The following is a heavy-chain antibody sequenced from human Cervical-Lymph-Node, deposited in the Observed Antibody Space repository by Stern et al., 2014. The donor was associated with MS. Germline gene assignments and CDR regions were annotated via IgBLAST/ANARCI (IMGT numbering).Heavy chain of an antibody. CDR2: IWYDGINP. V-gene: IGHV3-33*01. CDR3: ASAYSSSHYYFDY. J-gene: IGHJ4*02. D-gene: IGHD6-13*01. Sequence: VQLVESGGGVVQPGRSLRLSCAASGFSFSSYAMHCVRQAPGKGLEWVALIWYDGINPYYAASVTGRFTISRDIFKNTLYLQMNSLRAEDTAVYYCASAYSSSHYYFDYWGQGTLVTVSS. CDR1: GFSFSSYA.